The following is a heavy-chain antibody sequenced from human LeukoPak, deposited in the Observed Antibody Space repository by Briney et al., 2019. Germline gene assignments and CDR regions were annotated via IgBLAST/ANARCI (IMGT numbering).Heavy chain of an antibody. CDR3: VKDLCTNGVCYNFDY. V-gene: IGHV3-64D*09. J-gene: IGHJ4*02. D-gene: IGHD2-8*01. Sequence: GGSLRLSWPASGFTFSSYAMHWVRQAPGKGLEYVSAISSNGGSTYYADSVKGRFTISRDNSKNTLYLQMSSLRAEDTAVYYCVKDLCTNGVCYNFDYWGQGTLVTVSS. CDR1: GFTFSSYA. CDR2: ISSNGGST.